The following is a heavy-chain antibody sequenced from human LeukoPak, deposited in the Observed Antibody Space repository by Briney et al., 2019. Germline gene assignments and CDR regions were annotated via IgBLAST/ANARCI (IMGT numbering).Heavy chain of an antibody. D-gene: IGHD6-6*01. CDR1: GFTFRTFG. CDR3: AKDRATSRPLLFED. CDR2: VRFDGNNI. V-gene: IGHV3-30*02. J-gene: IGHJ4*02. Sequence: GGSVPLSCAASGFTFRTFGMHWVRQAPGKGLEWVAFVRFDGNNIDYAHSVKGRFNISRDNSKNTLYLQMNSLRAEDTAVYFCAKDRATSRPLLFEDWGQGNLVTVSS.